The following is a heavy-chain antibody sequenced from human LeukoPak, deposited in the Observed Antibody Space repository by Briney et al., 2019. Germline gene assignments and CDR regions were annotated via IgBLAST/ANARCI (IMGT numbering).Heavy chain of an antibody. Sequence: TGGSLRLSCAASGFTFSSYAMSWVREAPGKGLDGVSYISGSGGDTYYSDSVRARFTISRDNSKNTLYLQMNSLRAEDTAVYYCARVRTPKNYYGSGSYLYFDYWGQGTLVTVSS. J-gene: IGHJ4*02. CDR1: GFTFSSYA. CDR2: ISGSGGDT. D-gene: IGHD3-10*01. V-gene: IGHV3-23*01. CDR3: ARVRTPKNYYGSGSYLYFDY.